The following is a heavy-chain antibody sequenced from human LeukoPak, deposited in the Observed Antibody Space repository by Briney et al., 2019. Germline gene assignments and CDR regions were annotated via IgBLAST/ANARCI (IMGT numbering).Heavy chain of an antibody. CDR1: GFTVSSNY. CDR2: IYSGGST. D-gene: IGHD2-2*01. CDR3: AKEGFCSSTSCYGEAFDI. V-gene: IGHV3-53*01. J-gene: IGHJ3*02. Sequence: GGSLRLSCAASGFTVSSNYMSWVRQAPGKGLEWVSVIYSGGSTYYADSVKGRFTISRDNSKNTLYLQMNSLRAEDTAVYYCAKEGFCSSTSCYGEAFDIWGQGTMVTVSS.